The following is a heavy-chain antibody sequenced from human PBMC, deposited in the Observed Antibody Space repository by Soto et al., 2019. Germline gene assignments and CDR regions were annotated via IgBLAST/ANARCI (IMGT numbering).Heavy chain of an antibody. CDR1: GFTFSSYS. J-gene: IGHJ4*02. V-gene: IGHV3-21*01. CDR2: ISSSSSYI. CDR3: ARNQGDDFWSGYLRTYFDY. D-gene: IGHD3-3*01. Sequence: GGSLRLSCAASGFTFSSYSMNWVRQAPGKGLEWVSSISSSSSYIYYADSVKGRFTISRDNAKNSLYLQMNSLRAEDTAVYYCARNQGDDFWSGYLRTYFDYWGQGTLVTVSS.